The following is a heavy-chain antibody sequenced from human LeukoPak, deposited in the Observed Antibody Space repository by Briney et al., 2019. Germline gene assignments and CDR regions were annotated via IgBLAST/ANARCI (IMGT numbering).Heavy chain of an antibody. CDR1: GFTFSSSW. Sequence: SGGSLRLSCAASGFTFSSSWMTWVRQAPGKGLEWVSSIREDGSEKSSVDSVKGRFTISRDNAKSSLYLQMDSLRAEDTAVYYCARGPTNGQAFDYWGQGTLVSVSS. D-gene: IGHD2-8*01. V-gene: IGHV3-7*01. J-gene: IGHJ4*02. CDR2: IREDGSEK. CDR3: ARGPTNGQAFDY.